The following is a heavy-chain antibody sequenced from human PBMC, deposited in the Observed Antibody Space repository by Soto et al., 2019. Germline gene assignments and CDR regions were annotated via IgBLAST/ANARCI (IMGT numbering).Heavy chain of an antibody. J-gene: IGHJ4*02. Sequence: EVQLLESGGGLVQPGGSLRLSCAASGFTFSSYAMSWVRQAPGKGLEWVSSIIGSGGSTYYADSVKGRFTISRDNSQNTMLRRRNRLRAEYTEVYYCAGWIVVVPAALDYWGQGNLVTVSS. D-gene: IGHD2-2*01. V-gene: IGHV3-23*01. CDR1: GFTFSSYA. CDR3: AGWIVVVPAALDY. CDR2: IIGSGGST.